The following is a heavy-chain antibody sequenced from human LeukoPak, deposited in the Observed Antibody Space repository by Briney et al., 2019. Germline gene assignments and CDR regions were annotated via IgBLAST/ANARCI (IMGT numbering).Heavy chain of an antibody. CDR1: GYTFTSYA. J-gene: IGHJ6*02. CDR3: ARDRVGYNYYYGMDV. V-gene: IGHV1-3*04. CDR2: INTGTDNT. D-gene: IGHD2-15*01. Sequence: GASVKVSCKASGYTFTSYAMHWVRQAPGQRLEWMGWINTGTDNTKYSQKFQGRVTITKDTSASTAYMELSSLRSEDTAVYYCARDRVGYNYYYGMDVWGQGTTVTVSS.